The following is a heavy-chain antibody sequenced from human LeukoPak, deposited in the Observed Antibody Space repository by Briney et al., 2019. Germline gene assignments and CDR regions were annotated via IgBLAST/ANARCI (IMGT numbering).Heavy chain of an antibody. D-gene: IGHD3-3*01. CDR3: ARELGDMDV. CDR2: ISGDGTDP. Sequence: GGSLRLSCAASGFTFNIHWMHWVRQAPGKGLVWVAGISGDGTDPKYAESVKGRLTISRDNGENTLYLQMNSLRNEDTALYYCARELGDMDVWGKGTTVTVSS. J-gene: IGHJ6*03. CDR1: GFTFNIHW. V-gene: IGHV3-74*01.